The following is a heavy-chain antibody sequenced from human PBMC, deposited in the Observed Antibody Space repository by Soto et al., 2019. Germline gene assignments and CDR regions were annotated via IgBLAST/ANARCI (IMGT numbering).Heavy chain of an antibody. J-gene: IGHJ1*01. CDR2: INHSGST. CDR3: ARGPRAYSSSWGRAEYFQH. Sequence: SETLSLTCAVYGGSFSGYYWSWIRQPPGKGLEWIGEINHSGSTNYNPSLKSRVTISVDTSKNQFSLKLSSVTAADTAVYYCARGPRAYSSSWGRAEYFQHWGQGTLVTVSS. V-gene: IGHV4-34*01. D-gene: IGHD6-13*01. CDR1: GGSFSGYY.